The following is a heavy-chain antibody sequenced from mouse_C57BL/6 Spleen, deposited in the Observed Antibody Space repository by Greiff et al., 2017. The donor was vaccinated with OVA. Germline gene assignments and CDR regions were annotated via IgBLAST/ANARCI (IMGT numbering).Heavy chain of an antibody. CDR3: ARGVYDYDGGY. V-gene: IGHV1-81*01. CDR2: IYPRSGNT. J-gene: IGHJ2*01. Sequence: QVQLKESGAELARPGASVKLSCKASGYTFTSYGISWVKQRTGQGLEWIGEIYPRSGNTYYNEKFKGKATLTADKSSSTAYMELRSLTSEDSAVYFCARGVYDYDGGYWGQGTTLTVSS. CDR1: GYTFTSYG. D-gene: IGHD2-4*01.